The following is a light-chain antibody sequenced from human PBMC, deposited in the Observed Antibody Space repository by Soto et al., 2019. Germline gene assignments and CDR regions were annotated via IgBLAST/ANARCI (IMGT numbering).Light chain of an antibody. Sequence: EIVMTPSPATLSVSPVERATLSCRASQSVSSNLAWYQQKPGQAPSLLIYGASTRATGIPARFSGSGSGTEFTLTISSLQPDDFATYYCQHYNSYSEAFGQGTKVDIK. V-gene: IGKV3D-15*01. J-gene: IGKJ1*01. CDR1: QSVSSN. CDR3: QHYNSYSEA. CDR2: GAS.